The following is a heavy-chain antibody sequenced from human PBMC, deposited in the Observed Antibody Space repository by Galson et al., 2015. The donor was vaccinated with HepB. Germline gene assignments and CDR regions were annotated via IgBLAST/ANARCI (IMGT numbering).Heavy chain of an antibody. CDR2: ISAYNGNT. V-gene: IGHV1-18*01. CDR1: GYTFTTYG. J-gene: IGHJ6*02. Sequence: SVKVSCKASGYTFTTYGISWVRQAPGQGLEWMGWISAYNGNTNYAQKLQGRVTMTTDTSTSTAYMELRSLRSDDTAVYYCARGGTMVRGVMRALHGMDVWGQGTTVTVSS. CDR3: ARGGTMVRGVMRALHGMDV. D-gene: IGHD3-10*01.